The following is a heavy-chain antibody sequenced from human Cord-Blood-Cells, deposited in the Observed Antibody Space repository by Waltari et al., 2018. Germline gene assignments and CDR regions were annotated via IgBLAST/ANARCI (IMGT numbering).Heavy chain of an antibody. Sequence: QVQLQQWGAGLLKPSETLSLTCAVYGGSFSGYYWSWIRQPPGKGLEWIGEINHSGSTTDHPSLKSRVTISVDTSKNQFSLKLSSVTAADTAVYYCARLGGSSGWYYYYYYMDVWGKGTTVTVSS. J-gene: IGHJ6*03. CDR2: INHSGST. V-gene: IGHV4-34*01. CDR3: ARLGGSSGWYYYYYYMDV. D-gene: IGHD6-19*01. CDR1: GGSFSGYY.